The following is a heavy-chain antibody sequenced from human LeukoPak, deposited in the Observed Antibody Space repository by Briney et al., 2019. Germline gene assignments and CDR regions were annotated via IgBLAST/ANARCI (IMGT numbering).Heavy chain of an antibody. J-gene: IGHJ4*02. V-gene: IGHV4-59*08. CDR3: ARTRGAARIYYFDY. Sequence: SETLSLTCTVSDGSISTYHWSWIRQPPGKGLEWIGYISYSGTTNYNPSLKSRVFISIDTPRNQFSLKVNSVTAADTAVYYCARTRGAARIYYFDYWGQGTLVTVSS. D-gene: IGHD6-6*01. CDR2: ISYSGTT. CDR1: DGSISTYH.